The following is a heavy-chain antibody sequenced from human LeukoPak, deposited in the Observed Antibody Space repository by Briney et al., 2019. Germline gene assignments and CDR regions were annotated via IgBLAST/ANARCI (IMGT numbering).Heavy chain of an antibody. J-gene: IGHJ6*02. V-gene: IGHV3-74*03. CDR3: ARDLAADKRAMDV. Sequence: PGGSLRLSCAASGFTLSNYWMHWVRQAPGKGLVWVSRGEGDGSTSTYADSVKGRFTISRDNAKNSLYLQMNSLRADDTAVYYCARDLAADKRAMDVWGQGTTVTVPS. D-gene: IGHD6-13*01. CDR1: GFTLSNYW. CDR2: GEGDGSTS.